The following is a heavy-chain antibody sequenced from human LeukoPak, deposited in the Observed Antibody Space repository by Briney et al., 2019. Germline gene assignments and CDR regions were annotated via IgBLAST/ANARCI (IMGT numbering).Heavy chain of an antibody. Sequence: PGGSLRLSCAASGFIFSDYGMHWVRQAPGKGLEWVAALWYDGSKKYYADSMKGRFTISRDNSKNTLYLQMNNLRAEDTAVYYCARRDGDNDRGFDVWGQGTLVIVSS. J-gene: IGHJ4*02. D-gene: IGHD4-23*01. CDR3: ARRDGDNDRGFDV. CDR2: LWYDGSKK. V-gene: IGHV3-33*01. CDR1: GFIFSDYG.